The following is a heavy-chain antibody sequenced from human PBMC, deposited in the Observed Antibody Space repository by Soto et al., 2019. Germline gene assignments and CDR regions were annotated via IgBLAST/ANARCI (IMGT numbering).Heavy chain of an antibody. CDR1: GFTFSSYA. CDR2: ISYDGSGK. V-gene: IGHV3-30-3*01. CDR3: ARDPAGTYFFYY. Sequence: GGSLRLSCAASGFTFSSYAIHWVRQAPGKGLEWVASISYDGSGKYYADSVKGRFTISRDNSKDTLYLQVNSLRGEDTAVYYCARDPAGTYFFYYWGHGTLVTVSS. J-gene: IGHJ4*01.